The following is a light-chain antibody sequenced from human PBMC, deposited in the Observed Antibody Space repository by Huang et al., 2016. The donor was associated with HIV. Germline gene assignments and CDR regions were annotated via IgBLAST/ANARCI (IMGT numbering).Light chain of an antibody. J-gene: IGKJ2*01. CDR1: RGISDS. CDR2: AAS. CDR3: QQYYGTPYT. Sequence: DIQVTQSPSSLSPSVGDRVTVTCRTSRGISDSLVWYQQEPGRAPKLLVYAASRLESGVPSRFSGSGAGADFTLTINNLQPEDFATYYCQQYYGTPYTFGQGTKVEIK. V-gene: IGKV1-NL1*01.